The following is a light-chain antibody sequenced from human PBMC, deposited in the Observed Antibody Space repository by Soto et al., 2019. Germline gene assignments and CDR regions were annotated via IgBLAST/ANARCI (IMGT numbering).Light chain of an antibody. Sequence: QAVVTQPPSASGSPGQSVTISCTGTSSDVGGYNYVSWYQHHPGKAPKLIIYDVTKRPSGVPDRFSGSKSGNTASLTVSGLQAEDEANYYCSSYAASNMGVFGGGTKLTVL. CDR3: SSYAASNMGV. V-gene: IGLV2-8*01. CDR1: SSDVGGYNY. CDR2: DVT. J-gene: IGLJ2*01.